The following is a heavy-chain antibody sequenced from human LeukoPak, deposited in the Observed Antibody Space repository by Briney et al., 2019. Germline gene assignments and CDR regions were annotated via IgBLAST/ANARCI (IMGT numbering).Heavy chain of an antibody. Sequence: PSETLSLPCTLSGVSMRPNYWSWVRQAPRKGLEWIGYVYHSGRTNVGPPLKSRATILVDTSKNQFSPKLTSVTAADTALYYCAKMGGHFYDSSTYGPIWFDDWGQGIQVTVSS. CDR3: AKMGGHFYDSSTYGPIWFDD. J-gene: IGHJ5*02. CDR1: GVSMRPNY. CDR2: VYHSGRT. D-gene: IGHD3-22*01. V-gene: IGHV4-59*13.